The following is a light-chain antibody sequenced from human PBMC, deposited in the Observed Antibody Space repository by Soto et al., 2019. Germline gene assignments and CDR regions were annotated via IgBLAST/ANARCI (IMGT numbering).Light chain of an antibody. V-gene: IGLV2-14*03. CDR2: DVS. J-gene: IGLJ1*01. CDR1: SSDVGGYNF. Sequence: QSALTQPASVSGSPGQSITISCTGTSSDVGGYNFVSWYQQHPGKAPKLIVYDVSNRPSGVSNRFSGSKSGNTASLTISGLQAEDEADYHCSSYTSISTLYIFGTGTKVTVL. CDR3: SSYTSISTLYI.